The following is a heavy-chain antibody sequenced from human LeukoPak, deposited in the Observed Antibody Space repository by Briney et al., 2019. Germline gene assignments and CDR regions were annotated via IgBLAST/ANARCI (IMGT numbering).Heavy chain of an antibody. D-gene: IGHD3-10*01. Sequence: SETLSLTCAVYGGSFSGYYWSWIRQPPGKGLEWIGVINHSGSTNYNPSLKSRVTISVDTSKNQSSLKLSSVTAADTAVYYCARGLSGSYYLTYYYYMDVWGKGTTVTVSS. CDR2: INHSGST. J-gene: IGHJ6*03. CDR1: GGSFSGYY. V-gene: IGHV4-34*01. CDR3: ARGLSGSYYLTYYYYMDV.